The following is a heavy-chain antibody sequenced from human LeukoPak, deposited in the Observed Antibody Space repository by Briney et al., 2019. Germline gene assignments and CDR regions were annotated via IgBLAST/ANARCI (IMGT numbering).Heavy chain of an antibody. Sequence: GGSLRLSCAASGFTFSSYWMHWARQAPGKGLVWVSRINSDGSSTSYADSVKGRFTISRDNAKKSLYLQMNSLRAEDSAVYYCARDRLHYGEYEKTFDYWGQGTLVTVSS. CDR3: ARDRLHYGEYEKTFDY. D-gene: IGHD4-17*01. V-gene: IGHV3-74*01. CDR2: INSDGSST. J-gene: IGHJ4*02. CDR1: GFTFSSYW.